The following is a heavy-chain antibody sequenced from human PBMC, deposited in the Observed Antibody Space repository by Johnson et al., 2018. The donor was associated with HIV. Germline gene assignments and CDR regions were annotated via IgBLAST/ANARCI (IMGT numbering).Heavy chain of an antibody. J-gene: IGHJ3*02. CDR3: ASSCSGAGEDAFDI. D-gene: IGHD1-26*01. V-gene: IGHV3-30-3*01. CDR1: GFTFSNYA. CDR2: ISYDGSNK. Sequence: QVQLVEFVGGVVQPGRSLRLSCAASGFTFSNYAMHWVRQAPGKGLEWVAVISYDGSNKYYADSVKGRFTISRDNSKNTLYLQMNSLRAEDTAVYYCASSCSGAGEDAFDIWGQGTMVTVSS.